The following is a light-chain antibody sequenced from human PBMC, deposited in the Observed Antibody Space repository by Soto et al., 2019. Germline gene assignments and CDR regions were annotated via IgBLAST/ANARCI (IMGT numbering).Light chain of an antibody. V-gene: IGLV2-8*01. CDR1: SSDVGGYKY. J-gene: IGLJ1*01. CDR3: SSYAGSNNYV. Sequence: QSVLTQPPSASGSPGQSVTISCTGTSSDVGGYKYVSWYQQYPGKAPKLMIYAVSKRPSGVPDRFSGSKSGNTASLTVSGLQAEDEADYYCSSYAGSNNYVFGPGTKVTVL. CDR2: AVS.